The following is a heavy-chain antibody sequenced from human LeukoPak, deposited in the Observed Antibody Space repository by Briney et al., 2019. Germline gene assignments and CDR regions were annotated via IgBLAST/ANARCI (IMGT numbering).Heavy chain of an antibody. CDR2: IYYSGST. D-gene: IGHD6-13*01. V-gene: IGHV4-31*03. CDR1: GGSISSGGYY. Sequence: SETLPLTCTVSGGSISSGGYYWSWIRQHPGKGLEWIGYIYYSGSTYYNPSLKGRVTISVDTSKNQFSLKLSSVTAADTAVYYCAREERIAAAGTGYGMDVWGQGTTVTVSS. CDR3: AREERIAAAGTGYGMDV. J-gene: IGHJ6*02.